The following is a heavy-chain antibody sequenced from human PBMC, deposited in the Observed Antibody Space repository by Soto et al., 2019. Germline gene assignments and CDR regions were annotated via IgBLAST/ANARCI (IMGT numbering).Heavy chain of an antibody. V-gene: IGHV3-74*01. J-gene: IGHJ6*02. Sequence: GGSLRLSCAASGFTFSSYWMHWVRQAPGKGLVWVSRINSDGSGTSYADSVKGRFTISRDNAKNTLYLQMNSLRAEDTAVYYCASIYYDSSGYYYYYGMDVWGQGTTVTVSS. CDR1: GFTFSSYW. D-gene: IGHD3-22*01. CDR3: ASIYYDSSGYYYYYGMDV. CDR2: INSDGSGT.